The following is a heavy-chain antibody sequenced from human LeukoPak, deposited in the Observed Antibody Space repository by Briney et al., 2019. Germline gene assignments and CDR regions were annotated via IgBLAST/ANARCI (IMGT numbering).Heavy chain of an antibody. CDR2: IYTSGST. J-gene: IGHJ4*02. Sequence: SSETLSLTCTVSGGSISSYYWSWIRQPPGKGLEWIGYIYTSGSTNYNPSLKSRVTISVDTSKNQFSLKLSSVTAADTAVYYCARRRGGGSYHDYWGQGTLVTVSP. CDR3: ARRRGGGSYHDY. V-gene: IGHV4-4*09. CDR1: GGSISSYY. D-gene: IGHD1-26*01.